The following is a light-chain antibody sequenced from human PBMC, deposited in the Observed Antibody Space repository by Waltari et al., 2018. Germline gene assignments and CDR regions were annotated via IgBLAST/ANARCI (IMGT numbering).Light chain of an antibody. CDR1: QIFSSNY. V-gene: IGKV3-20*01. CDR3: QQYSSSPRLT. CDR2: GAS. Sequence: EIVLTQSPGTLSLSPGERATLSCRASQIFSSNYLAWYQQKAGQSPRLLIYGASSRATGIPDRFSGSWSGTDFTLTISRLEPEDFAVYYCQQYSSSPRLTFGGGTRVEIK. J-gene: IGKJ4*01.